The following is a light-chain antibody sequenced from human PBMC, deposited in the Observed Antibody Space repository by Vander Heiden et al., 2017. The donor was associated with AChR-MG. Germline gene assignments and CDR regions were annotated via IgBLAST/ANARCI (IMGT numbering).Light chain of an antibody. CDR1: SEINVAFYR. CDR2: YKSDSDN. CDR3: MVWHNSAWV. V-gene: IGLV5-45*03. Sequence: QAVLTQPSSLSASPGASASLTCTLRSEINVAFYRIYWHQQKPGSPPQFLLRYKSDSDNPQGSGVPSRFSGSKDLSTNAGILLISGLQSEDEAEYYCMVWHNSAWVFGGGTNLTVL. J-gene: IGLJ3*02.